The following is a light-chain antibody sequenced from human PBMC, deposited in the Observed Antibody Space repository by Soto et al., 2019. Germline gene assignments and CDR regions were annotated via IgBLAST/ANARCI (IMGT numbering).Light chain of an antibody. V-gene: IGKV1-39*01. J-gene: IGKJ1*01. CDR2: AAS. Sequence: DIQMTQSPSSLSASVGDRVSITCRASQSIITYLNWYQQKPGKAPNLLIYAASSLQSGVPSRFSGSGSGTDFTLTISSLQPEDFATYYCQQSYSTPGTFGQGTKVDIK. CDR1: QSIITY. CDR3: QQSYSTPGT.